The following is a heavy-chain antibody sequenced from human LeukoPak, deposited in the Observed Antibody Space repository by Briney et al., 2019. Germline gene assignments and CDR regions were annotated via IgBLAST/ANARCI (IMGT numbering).Heavy chain of an antibody. CDR2: ISSTSVI. CDR3: AREGDGGNSGFAY. D-gene: IGHD4-23*01. Sequence: PGGSLRLSCAVSGFTFSGYNMNWVRQAPGKGLEWIAYISSTSVIYYADSLKGRFTISRDNAKNSLYLQMNSLRVDDTAVYYRAREGDGGNSGFAYWGQGTLVTVSS. V-gene: IGHV3-48*01. J-gene: IGHJ4*02. CDR1: GFTFSGYN.